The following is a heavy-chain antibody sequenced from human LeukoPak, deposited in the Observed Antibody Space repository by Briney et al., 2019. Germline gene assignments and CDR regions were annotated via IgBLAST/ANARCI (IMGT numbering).Heavy chain of an antibody. D-gene: IGHD3-10*01. CDR1: GFTFGSYT. J-gene: IGHJ4*02. V-gene: IGHV3-21*01. Sequence: GGSLRLSYAASGFTFGSYTMTWVRQAPGKGLDWVSSISNSGNYIYYADSVKGRFTISRDDAKNSLYLQMNSLRAEDTAVYYCARASMVPGVIKYYFDYWSQGTLVTVSS. CDR3: ARASMVPGVIKYYFDY. CDR2: ISNSGNYI.